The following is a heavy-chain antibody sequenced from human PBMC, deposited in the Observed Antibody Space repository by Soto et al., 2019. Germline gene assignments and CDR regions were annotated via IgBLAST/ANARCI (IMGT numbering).Heavy chain of an antibody. CDR2: INPNTGGT. Sequence: QVQLVQSGSEVKKPGASVKVSCKASGYSFTAYFIHWVRQAPGQGLEWMGCINPNTGGTKAAQKFQGWVTMTSDTSISTAYMELGRLSSDDTAVYYCARAPWDGSGTSNWFDPWGQGTLVSVSS. CDR1: GYSFTAYF. CDR3: ARAPWDGSGTSNWFDP. D-gene: IGHD3-10*01. V-gene: IGHV1-2*04. J-gene: IGHJ5*02.